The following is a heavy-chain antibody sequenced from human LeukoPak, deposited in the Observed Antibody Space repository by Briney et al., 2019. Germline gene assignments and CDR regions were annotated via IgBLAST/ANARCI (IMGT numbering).Heavy chain of an antibody. Sequence: GGSLRLSCAASGFTFSKYWMSWVRQAPGKGLEWVANIKQDGSEIYYVDSVKGRFTISRDNSKNTLYLQMNSLRAEDTAVYYCAKGAKYSYSSYFDYWGQGTLVTVSS. J-gene: IGHJ4*02. CDR1: GFTFSKYW. CDR3: AKGAKYSYSSYFDY. CDR2: IKQDGSEI. V-gene: IGHV3-7*01. D-gene: IGHD5-18*01.